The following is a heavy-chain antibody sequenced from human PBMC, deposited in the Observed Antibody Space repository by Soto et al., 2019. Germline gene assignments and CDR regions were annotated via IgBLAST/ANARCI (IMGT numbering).Heavy chain of an antibody. CDR1: GGSISSYY. CDR3: AMNAGLAYYYYGMDV. Sequence: SETLSLTCTVSGGSISSYYWSWIRQPPGKGLEWIGYIYYSGSTNYNPSLKSRVTISVDTSKNQFSLKLSSVTAADTAVYYCAMNAGLAYYYYGMDVWGQGTTVTVSS. V-gene: IGHV4-59*01. CDR2: IYYSGST. D-gene: IGHD2-2*01. J-gene: IGHJ6*02.